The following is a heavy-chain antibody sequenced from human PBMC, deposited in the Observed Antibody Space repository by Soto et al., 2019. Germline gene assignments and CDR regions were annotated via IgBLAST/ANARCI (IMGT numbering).Heavy chain of an antibody. CDR2: INAGNGNT. CDR3: ARESSITMVRGVTENWFDP. CDR1: GYTFTSYA. D-gene: IGHD3-10*01. Sequence: ASVKVSCKASGYTFTSYAMHWVRQAPGQRLEWMGWINAGNGNTKYSQKFQGRVTITRDTSASTAYMELSSLRSEDTAVYYCARESSITMVRGVTENWFDPWGQGTLVTVSS. J-gene: IGHJ5*02. V-gene: IGHV1-3*01.